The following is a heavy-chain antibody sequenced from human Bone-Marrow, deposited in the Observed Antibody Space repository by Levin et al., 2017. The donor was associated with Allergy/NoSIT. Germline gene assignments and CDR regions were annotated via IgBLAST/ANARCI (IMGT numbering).Heavy chain of an antibody. V-gene: IGHV3-23*05. CDR3: AKPLRQDTILGNDY. CDR2: IHGSATGT. CDR1: GFTFSNYA. Sequence: PGGSLRLSCAASGFTFSNYAMNWVRQAPGKGLEWVSSIHGSATGTYYADSVKGRFTISRDNSKNTLYLQMNSLRVEDTALYYCAKPLRQDTILGNDYWGRGTLVTVSS. D-gene: IGHD2-8*01. J-gene: IGHJ4*02.